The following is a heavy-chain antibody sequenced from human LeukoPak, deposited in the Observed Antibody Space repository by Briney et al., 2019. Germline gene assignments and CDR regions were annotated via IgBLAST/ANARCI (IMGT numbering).Heavy chain of an antibody. Sequence: NASETLSLTCAVYGGSFSGYYWSWIRQPPGKGLEWIGEINHSGSSNYNPSLKSRVTISVDTSKNQFSLKLSSVTAADTAVYYCARGDLAGTMVRGIMKTYNWFDPWGQGTLVTVSS. J-gene: IGHJ5*02. CDR2: INHSGSS. V-gene: IGHV4-34*01. CDR1: GGSFSGYY. D-gene: IGHD3-10*01. CDR3: ARGDLAGTMVRGIMKTYNWFDP.